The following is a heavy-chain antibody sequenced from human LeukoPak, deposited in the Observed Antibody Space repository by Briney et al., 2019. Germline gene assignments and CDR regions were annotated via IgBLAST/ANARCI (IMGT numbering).Heavy chain of an antibody. CDR1: GYTFTSYD. J-gene: IGHJ4*02. CDR3: ARRLRYYYDSSGYSDY. CDR2: MNPNSGNT. D-gene: IGHD3-22*01. V-gene: IGHV1-8*01. Sequence: ASVKVPCKASGYTFTSYDINWVRQATGQGLEWMGWMNPNSGNTGYAQKFQGRVTMTRNTSISTAYMELSSLRSEDTAVYYCARRLRYYYDSSGYSDYWGQGTLVTVSS.